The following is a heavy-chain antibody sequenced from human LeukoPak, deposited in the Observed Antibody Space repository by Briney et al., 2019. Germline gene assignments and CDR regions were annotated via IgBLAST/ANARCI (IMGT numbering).Heavy chain of an antibody. V-gene: IGHV3-23*01. J-gene: IGHJ4*02. CDR3: VYHPPKETYYYGSGSYLIDY. CDR1: AFSLKDYN. Sequence: GGSLRLSCAASAFSLKDYNMNWVRQAPGKGLEWVSAISGSGGSTYYADSVKGRFTISRDNSKNTLYLQMNSLRAEDTAVYYCVYHPPKETYYYGSGSYLIDYWGQGTLVTVSS. D-gene: IGHD3-10*01. CDR2: ISGSGGST.